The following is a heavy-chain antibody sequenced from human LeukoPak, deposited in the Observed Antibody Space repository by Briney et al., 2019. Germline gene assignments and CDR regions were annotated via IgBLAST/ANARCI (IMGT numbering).Heavy chain of an antibody. J-gene: IGHJ4*02. CDR1: GDSISSGSTY. V-gene: IGHV4-61*02. CDR3: ARDSPWGGCDY. Sequence: PSETLSLTCGVSGDSISSGSTYWSWIRQPAGKGLEWIGRIYSSGNTNYNPSLKSRVTISVDTSKNQFSLKLSFVTAADTAVYYCARDSPWGGCDYWGQGTLVTVSS. D-gene: IGHD7-27*01. CDR2: IYSSGNT.